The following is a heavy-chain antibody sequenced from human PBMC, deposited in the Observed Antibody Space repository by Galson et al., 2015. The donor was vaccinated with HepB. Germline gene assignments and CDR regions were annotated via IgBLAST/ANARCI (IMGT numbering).Heavy chain of an antibody. CDR3: TTNSGWYEAFDI. CDR1: GFPFSTYT. CDR2: ISGSGGST. Sequence: SLRLSCAASGFPFSTYTMSWVRQAPGKGLEWVSSISGSGGSTYYADSVKGRFTISRGNPKNTLYLRMNSLRAEDTAVYYCTTNSGWYEAFDIWGQGTMVTVSS. V-gene: IGHV3-23*01. D-gene: IGHD6-19*01. J-gene: IGHJ3*02.